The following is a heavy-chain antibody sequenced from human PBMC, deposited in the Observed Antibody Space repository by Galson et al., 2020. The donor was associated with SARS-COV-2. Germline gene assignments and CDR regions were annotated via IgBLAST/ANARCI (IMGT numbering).Heavy chain of an antibody. CDR2: TYYRSKWYN. CDR1: GDSVSSNSAA. V-gene: IGHV6-1*01. J-gene: IGHJ6*02. Sequence: SQTLSLTCAISGDSVSSNSAAWNWIRQSPSRGLEWLGRTYYRSKWYNDYAVSVKSRITINPDTSKNQFSLQLNSVTPEDTAVYYCAREGVAVEAWDYYYGMDVWGQGTTVTVSS. CDR3: AREGVAVEAWDYYYGMDV. D-gene: IGHD6-19*01.